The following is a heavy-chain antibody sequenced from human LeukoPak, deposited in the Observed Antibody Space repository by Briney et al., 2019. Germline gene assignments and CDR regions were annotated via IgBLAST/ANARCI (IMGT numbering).Heavy chain of an antibody. V-gene: IGHV3-30*01. CDR2: ISYDGSNK. CDR3: ARDSTYYYDSGSSGPHYFDY. J-gene: IGHJ4*02. Sequence: GGSLRLSCAASGFTFSSYAMHWVRQAPGKGPEWVAVISYDGSNKYYADSVRGRFTISRDNSKNTLYLQMNSLRAEDTAVYYCARDSTYYYDSGSSGPHYFDYWGQGTLVTVSS. D-gene: IGHD3-10*01. CDR1: GFTFSSYA.